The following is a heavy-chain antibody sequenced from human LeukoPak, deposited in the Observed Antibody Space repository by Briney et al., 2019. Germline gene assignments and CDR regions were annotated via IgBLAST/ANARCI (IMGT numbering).Heavy chain of an antibody. D-gene: IGHD5-18*01. CDR3: AKVIRETAMIRYYYYYGMDV. Sequence: SQTLSLTCAISGDSVSNKSTAWNWIRQSPSRGLEWLGRTYYRSKWYTGYAVSVKGRITINPDTSKNQFSLQLNSVTPEDTAVYYCAKVIRETAMIRYYYYYGMDVWGQGTTVTVSS. J-gene: IGHJ6*02. V-gene: IGHV6-1*01. CDR1: GDSVSNKSTA. CDR2: TYYRSKWYT.